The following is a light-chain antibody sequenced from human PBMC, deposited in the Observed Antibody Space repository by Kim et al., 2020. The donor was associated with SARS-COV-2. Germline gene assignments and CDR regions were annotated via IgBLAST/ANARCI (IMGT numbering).Light chain of an antibody. V-gene: IGLV2-11*01. CDR1: SSDVGGYNY. J-gene: IGLJ3*02. CDR2: DVA. CDR3: CSYAGSYTWV. Sequence: QSALTQPRSVSGSPGQSVTISCTGTSSDVGGYNYVSWYQQHPGKAPKVMIYDVAKRPSGVPDRFSGSKSGSTASLTISGLQAEDEADYYCCSYAGSYTWVFGGGTQLTVL.